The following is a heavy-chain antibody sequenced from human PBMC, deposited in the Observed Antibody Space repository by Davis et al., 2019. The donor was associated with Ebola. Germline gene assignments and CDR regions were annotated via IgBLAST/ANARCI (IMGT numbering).Heavy chain of an antibody. CDR3: ARAQFPTTSDH. CDR1: GYTFNNYG. Sequence: AASVKVSCKASGYTFNNYGISWVRQAPGQGLEWMGWISAYNGHTNYAQKFQGRLTMTTATSTATAYMELRGLTSDDTAVYYCARAQFPTTSDHWGQGTLVTVSS. J-gene: IGHJ4*02. D-gene: IGHD1-1*01. V-gene: IGHV1-18*01. CDR2: ISAYNGHT.